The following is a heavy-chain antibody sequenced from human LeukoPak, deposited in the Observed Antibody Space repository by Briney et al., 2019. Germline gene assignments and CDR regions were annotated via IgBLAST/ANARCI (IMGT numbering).Heavy chain of an antibody. J-gene: IGHJ6*02. Sequence: PSETLSLTCAVSGGSISSSNWWSWVRQPPGKGLEWIGEIYHSGSTNYKPSIKSRLTISVDKSKHQFSLKLSSVTAADTAVHYCASSLLSGWFNYYYGMDVWGQGTTVTVSS. CDR1: GGSISSSNW. D-gene: IGHD3-3*01. V-gene: IGHV4-4*02. CDR2: IYHSGST. CDR3: ASSLLSGWFNYYYGMDV.